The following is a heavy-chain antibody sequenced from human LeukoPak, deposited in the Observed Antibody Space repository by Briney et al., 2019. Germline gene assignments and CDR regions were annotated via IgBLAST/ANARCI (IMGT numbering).Heavy chain of an antibody. J-gene: IGHJ5*02. CDR3: ARGLWFGELQSWFDP. CDR1: GCTFTSYD. D-gene: IGHD3-10*01. V-gene: IGHV1-8*01. Sequence: GASVKVSCKASGCTFTSYDINWVRQATGQGLEWMGWMNPNSGNTGYAQKFQGRVTMTRNTSISTAYMELSSLRSEDTAVYYCARGLWFGELQSWFDPWGQGTLVTVSS. CDR2: MNPNSGNT.